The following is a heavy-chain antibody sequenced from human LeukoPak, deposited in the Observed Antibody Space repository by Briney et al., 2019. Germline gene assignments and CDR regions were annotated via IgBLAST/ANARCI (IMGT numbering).Heavy chain of an antibody. V-gene: IGHV1-8*01. D-gene: IGHD5-18*01. Sequence: ASVKVSCKASEYTFTNYDINWVRQATGQGLEWVGWVNPHSGNTGYAQKFQGRVTMTRNTSISTAYMELSCLRSEDTAVYYCARDLRGYSYGYDYWGQGTLVSVSS. J-gene: IGHJ4*02. CDR3: ARDLRGYSYGYDY. CDR1: EYTFTNYD. CDR2: VNPHSGNT.